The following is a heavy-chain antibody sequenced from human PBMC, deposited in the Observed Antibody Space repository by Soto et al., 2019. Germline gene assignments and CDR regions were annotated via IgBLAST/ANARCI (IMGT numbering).Heavy chain of an antibody. CDR1: GFTFSSYA. D-gene: IGHD3-10*01. CDR3: AKDPYYYGSGSP. J-gene: IGHJ5*02. Sequence: GGSLRLSCAASGFTFSSYAMSWVRQAPGKGLEWVSAISGSCGSTYYADSVKGRFTISRDNSKNTLYLQMNSLRAEDTAVYYCAKDPYYYGSGSPWGQGTLVTVSS. V-gene: IGHV3-23*01. CDR2: ISGSCGST.